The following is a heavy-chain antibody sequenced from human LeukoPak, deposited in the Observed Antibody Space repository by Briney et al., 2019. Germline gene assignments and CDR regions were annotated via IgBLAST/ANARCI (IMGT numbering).Heavy chain of an antibody. V-gene: IGHV4-34*01. J-gene: IGHJ5*02. CDR2: INHSGST. CDR3: ARSDWVDP. CDR1: GGAFRGNY. Sequence: PSETLSITCAVYGGAFRGNYWSWIRQPPGKGLEWIGEINHSGSTNYNPSLKSRVTISVDTSKNQFSLKLSSVTAADTAVYYCARSDWVDPWGQGTLVTVSS.